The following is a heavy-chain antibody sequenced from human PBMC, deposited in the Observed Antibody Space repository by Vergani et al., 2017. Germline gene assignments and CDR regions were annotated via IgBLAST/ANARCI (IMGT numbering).Heavy chain of an antibody. D-gene: IGHD3-16*02. CDR2: IWYDGSNK. CDR1: GFTFSSYG. V-gene: IGHV3-33*01. CDR3: AIEERNDYVWESYRYRQGGFGY. Sequence: QVQLVESGGGVVQPGRSLRLSCAASGFTFSSYGMHWVRQAPGKGLEWVAVIWYDGSNKYYADSVKGRFTISRDNSKNTLYLKMNSLRAEDTAVYYCAIEERNDYVWESYRYRQGGFGYWGQGTLVTVSS. J-gene: IGHJ4*02.